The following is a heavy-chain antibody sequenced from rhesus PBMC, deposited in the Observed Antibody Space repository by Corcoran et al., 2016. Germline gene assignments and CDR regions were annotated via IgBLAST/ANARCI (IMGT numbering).Heavy chain of an antibody. CDR3: ARGGDCTGSGCYVEWYFEF. V-gene: IGHV1S10*01. CDR2: ILPLVGIK. CDR1: GFTFGSYA. J-gene: IGHJ1*01. D-gene: IGHD2-21*01. Sequence: QVQLVQSGAEVKKPGASVKVSCKASGFTFGSYAISWVRQAPGQGLEWMGGILPLVGIKNYAEKFQGRGTITADTSTSTAYMELSSLRSEGTAVYYCARGGDCTGSGCYVEWYFEFWGQGALVTVSS.